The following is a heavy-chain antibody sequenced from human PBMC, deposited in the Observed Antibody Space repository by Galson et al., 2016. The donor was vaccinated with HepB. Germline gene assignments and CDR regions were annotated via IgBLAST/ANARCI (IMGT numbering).Heavy chain of an antibody. D-gene: IGHD4-11*01. CDR2: ITEDENKK. Sequence: SLRLSCAASGFSFSTYWMTWVRQAPGKGLEWVANITEDENKKNYVDSVKGRLTISRDNAKKSLFLEMNSLRAEDTAVYYCTRSQDYHPDFWGQGTLVTVAS. J-gene: IGHJ4*02. V-gene: IGHV3-7*02. CDR3: TRSQDYHPDF. CDR1: GFSFSTYW.